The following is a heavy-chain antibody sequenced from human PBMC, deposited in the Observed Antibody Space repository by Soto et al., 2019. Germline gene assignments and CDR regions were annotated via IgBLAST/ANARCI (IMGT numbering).Heavy chain of an antibody. Sequence: GGSLRLSCAASGFSFGTFVMTWFRQAPGGGLEWVASITDSGYTASYAETVEGRFTVSRDNSKNKLHLQMNDLRAEDTATYYCAKNGQWLATPTEAWGQGTLVTVS. CDR1: GFSFGTFV. V-gene: IGHV3-23*01. CDR3: AKNGQWLATPTEA. CDR2: ITDSGYTA. J-gene: IGHJ4*02. D-gene: IGHD6-19*01.